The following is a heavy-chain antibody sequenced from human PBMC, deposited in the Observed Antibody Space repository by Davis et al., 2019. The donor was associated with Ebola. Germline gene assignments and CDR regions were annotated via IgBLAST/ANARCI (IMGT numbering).Heavy chain of an antibody. CDR3: ARGTTVTTFDY. D-gene: IGHD4-17*01. Sequence: GGSLRLSCAASGFTFSSYSMNWIRQAPGKGLEWVSYISSSSSYTNYADSVKGRFTISRDNAKNSLYLQMNSLRAEDTAVYYCARGTTVTTFDYWGQGTLVTVSS. CDR2: ISSSSSYT. V-gene: IGHV3-21*05. CDR1: GFTFSSYS. J-gene: IGHJ4*02.